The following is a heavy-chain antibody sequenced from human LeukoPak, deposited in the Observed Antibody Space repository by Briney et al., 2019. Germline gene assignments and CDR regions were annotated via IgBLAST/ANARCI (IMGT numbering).Heavy chain of an antibody. Sequence: PSETLSLTCTVSGGSIRSSSYYWGWIRQPPGKGLEWIGSIYYSGSTYYNPSLKSRVTISVDTSKNQFSLKLSSVTAADTAVYYCARRCAGWLRLGWFDPWGQGTLVTVSS. CDR2: IYYSGST. J-gene: IGHJ5*02. D-gene: IGHD5-12*01. CDR1: GGSIRSSSYY. CDR3: ARRCAGWLRLGWFDP. V-gene: IGHV4-39*01.